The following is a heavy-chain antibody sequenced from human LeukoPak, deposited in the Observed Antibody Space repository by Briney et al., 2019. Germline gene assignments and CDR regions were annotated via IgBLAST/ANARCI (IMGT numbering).Heavy chain of an antibody. Sequence: PSETLSLTCAVYGGSFSGYYWSWIRQPPGKGLEWIGEINHSGSTNYNPSLKSRVTISVDTSKNQFSLKLSSVTAADTAVYYCARGHPAVLGIFGVVIPNYYYYMDVWGKGTTVTVSS. J-gene: IGHJ6*03. CDR1: GGSFSGYY. V-gene: IGHV4-34*01. D-gene: IGHD3-3*01. CDR3: ARGHPAVLGIFGVVIPNYYYYMDV. CDR2: INHSGST.